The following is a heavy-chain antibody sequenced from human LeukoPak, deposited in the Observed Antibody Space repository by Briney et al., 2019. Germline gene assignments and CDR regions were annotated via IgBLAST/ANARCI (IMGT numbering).Heavy chain of an antibody. V-gene: IGHV1-69*11. CDR3: TAGTGGFVDY. Sequence: SVKVSCKASGGTFSSYAISWVRQAPGQGLEWMGRIIPILGTANYAQKFQGRVTITTDESTSTAYMELSSLRSEDTAVYYCTAGTGGFVDYWGQGTLVTVSS. CDR2: IIPILGTA. CDR1: GGTFSSYA. D-gene: IGHD6-13*01. J-gene: IGHJ4*02.